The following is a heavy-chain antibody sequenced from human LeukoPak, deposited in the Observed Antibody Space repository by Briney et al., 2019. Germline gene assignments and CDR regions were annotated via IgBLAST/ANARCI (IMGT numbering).Heavy chain of an antibody. V-gene: IGHV4-4*07. Sequence: SETLSLTCTVSGGSISSYYWSWVRQTAGKGLEWIGRIYISGTTNYNPSLKSRVTMSLDTSKNQLSLRLTSVAAADTAVYYCARDEARTGYIHYWGQGTLITVSS. J-gene: IGHJ4*02. D-gene: IGHD3-9*01. CDR1: GGSISSYY. CDR3: ARDEARTGYIHY. CDR2: IYISGTT.